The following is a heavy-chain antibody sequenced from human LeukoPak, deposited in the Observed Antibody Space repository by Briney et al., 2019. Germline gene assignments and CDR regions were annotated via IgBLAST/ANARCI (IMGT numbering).Heavy chain of an antibody. CDR3: ARFPGRYYDFWSGYLGTDAFDI. V-gene: IGHV7-4-1*02. CDR1: GYTFTGYY. J-gene: IGHJ3*02. CDR2: INTNTGNP. Sequence: ASVKVSCKASGYTFTGYYIHWVRQAPGQGLEWMGWINTNTGNPTYAQGFTGRFVFSLDTSVSTAYLQISSLKAEDTAVYYCARFPGRYYDFWSGYLGTDAFDIWGQGTMVTVSS. D-gene: IGHD3-3*01.